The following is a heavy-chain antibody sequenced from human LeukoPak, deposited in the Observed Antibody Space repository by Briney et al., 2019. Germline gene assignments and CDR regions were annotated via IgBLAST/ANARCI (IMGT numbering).Heavy chain of an antibody. CDR1: GYTFTSYA. CDR3: AREPSSGSYLYGQYGTDV. V-gene: IGHV1-3*01. CDR2: INAGNGNT. J-gene: IGHJ6*04. Sequence: ASVKVSCKASGYTFTSYAMHWVRQAPGQRLEWMGWINAGNGNTKYSQKFQGRVTITRDTSASTAYMELSSLRSEDTAVYYCAREPSSGSYLYGQYGTDVWGKGTTVTVSS. D-gene: IGHD3-10*01.